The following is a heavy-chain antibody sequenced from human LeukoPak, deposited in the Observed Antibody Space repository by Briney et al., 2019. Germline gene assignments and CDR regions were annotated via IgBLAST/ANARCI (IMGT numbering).Heavy chain of an antibody. J-gene: IGHJ4*02. V-gene: IGHV4-4*07. CDR2: VYISGST. D-gene: IGHD6-19*01. CDR3: ARVDSSGWYHFDY. Sequence: SETLSLTCTVSGASISSYHWSWIRQPAGKGLEWIGRVYISGSTNYNPSLKSRVTMSVDTSKNQFSLELSSVTAADTAVYYCARVDSSGWYHFDYWGQGTLVTVSS. CDR1: GASISSYH.